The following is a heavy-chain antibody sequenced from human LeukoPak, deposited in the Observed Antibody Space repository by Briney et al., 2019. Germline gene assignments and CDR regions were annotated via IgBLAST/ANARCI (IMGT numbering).Heavy chain of an antibody. CDR2: IYTSGST. V-gene: IGHV4-4*07. CDR3: ARGGSISPWYYYDSSGTMAFDY. Sequence: PSETLSLTCTVSGGSISSYYWSWIRQPAGKGLEWIGRIYTSGSTNYNPSLKSRVTMPVDTSKNQFSLKLSSVTAADTAVYYCARGGSISPWYYYDSSGTMAFDYWGQGTLVTVSS. D-gene: IGHD3-22*01. J-gene: IGHJ4*02. CDR1: GGSISSYY.